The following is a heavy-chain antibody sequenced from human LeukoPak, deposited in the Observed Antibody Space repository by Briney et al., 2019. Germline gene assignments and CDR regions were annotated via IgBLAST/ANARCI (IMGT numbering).Heavy chain of an antibody. Sequence: ASVKVSCKASGYTFTSYGISWVRQAPGQGLERMGWISAYNGNTNYAQKLQGRVTMTTDTSTSTAYMELRSLRSDDTAVYYCARGDYDYVWGSPGFDYWGQGTLVTVSS. CDR3: ARGDYDYVWGSPGFDY. CDR1: GYTFTSYG. J-gene: IGHJ4*02. D-gene: IGHD3-16*01. CDR2: ISAYNGNT. V-gene: IGHV1-18*01.